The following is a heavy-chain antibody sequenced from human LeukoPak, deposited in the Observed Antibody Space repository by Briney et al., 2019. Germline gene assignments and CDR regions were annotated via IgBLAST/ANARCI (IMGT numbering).Heavy chain of an antibody. CDR1: GFNLRDYW. CDR2: LGTDGTYT. Sequence: KPGGSLRLSCAASGFNLRDYWMHWVRQAPGKGLVWVSRLGTDGTYTNYADSVTGRFTISRDNAKNTLYLQMDSLRAEDTSFYYCVRDPSNSGNWFDLWGQGTLVTVSS. D-gene: IGHD4-11*01. V-gene: IGHV3-74*01. CDR3: VRDPSNSGNWFDL. J-gene: IGHJ5*02.